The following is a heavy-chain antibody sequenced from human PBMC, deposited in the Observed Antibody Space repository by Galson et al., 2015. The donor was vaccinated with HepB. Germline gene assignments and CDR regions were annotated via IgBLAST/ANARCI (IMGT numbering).Heavy chain of an antibody. CDR2: ISGSGAST. CDR1: GFTFNSYA. CDR3: AKVHRIAVAGTYDY. D-gene: IGHD6-19*01. V-gene: IGHV3-23*01. J-gene: IGHJ4*02. Sequence: SLRLSCAASGFTFNSYALTRVRQPPGKGLEWVSAISGSGASTYYADSVKGRFTISRDNSKNTLYLQMNSLRAEDTAVYYCAKVHRIAVAGTYDYWGQGTLVTVSS.